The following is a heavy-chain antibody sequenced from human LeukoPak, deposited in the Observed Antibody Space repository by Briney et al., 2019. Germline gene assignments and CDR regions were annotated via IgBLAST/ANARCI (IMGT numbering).Heavy chain of an antibody. CDR2: ISPGDFDT. J-gene: IGHJ6*02. V-gene: IGHV5-51*01. CDR1: GYSFTTYW. CDR3: ARHQGGMDV. Sequence: PGESPKISCKGSGYSFTTYWVAWVRQMPGKGLEWMGMISPGDFDTRYSPSFKGQVTISADKSISTAYLQWSSLKASDTAIYYCARHQGGMDVWGQGTTVTVSS.